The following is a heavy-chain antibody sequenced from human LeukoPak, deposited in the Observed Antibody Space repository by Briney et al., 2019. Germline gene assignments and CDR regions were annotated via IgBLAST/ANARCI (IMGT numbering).Heavy chain of an antibody. Sequence: ASVKVSCKASGYTFTSYDINWVRQATGQGLEWMGWMNPNSGNTGYAQNFQGRVTMTRNTSISTAYMELSSLRSEDTAVFYCTRGVRSPPKFDYWGQGTLVTVSS. V-gene: IGHV1-8*01. CDR1: GYTFTSYD. J-gene: IGHJ4*02. CDR2: MNPNSGNT. CDR3: TRGVRSPPKFDY.